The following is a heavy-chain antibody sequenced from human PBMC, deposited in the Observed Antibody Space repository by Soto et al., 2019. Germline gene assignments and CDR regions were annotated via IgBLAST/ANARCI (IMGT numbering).Heavy chain of an antibody. V-gene: IGHV3-74*01. Sequence: GVLRRSCAAFGWNVSNDWMHWVRQRTGEGLVWVSRINSDGKRKAYAESVKGRFAISRDNAKNTLYLQMNGFTAEDTAVYYCALEYGNCPRTWFGP. CDR2: INSDGKRK. CDR1: GWNVSNDW. J-gene: IGHJ5*02. CDR3: ALEYGNCPRTWFGP. D-gene: IGHD1-7*01.